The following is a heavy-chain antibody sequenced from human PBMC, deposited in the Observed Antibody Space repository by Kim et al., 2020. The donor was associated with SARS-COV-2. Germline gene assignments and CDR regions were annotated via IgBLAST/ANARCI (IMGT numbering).Heavy chain of an antibody. CDR2: IDWDDDK. CDR1: GFSLSTSGMC. CDR3: ARKVADSGGYNVHFDH. V-gene: IGHV2-70*11. D-gene: IGHD2-15*01. J-gene: IGHJ4*02. Sequence: SGPTLVNPTQTLTLTCTLSGFSLSTSGMCVSWIRQPPGKALEWLARIDWDDDKYYSRSLKTMLTISKDTSKNQVVLTMTNMDPVDTATYYCARKVADSGGYNVHFDHWGMGTLVAVSS.